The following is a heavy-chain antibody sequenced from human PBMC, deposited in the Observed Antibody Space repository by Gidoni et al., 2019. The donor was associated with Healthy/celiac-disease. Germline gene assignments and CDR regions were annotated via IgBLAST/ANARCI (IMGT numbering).Heavy chain of an antibody. V-gene: IGHV3-21*01. CDR2: ISMSSSYI. Sequence: EVQLVESGGGLVKPGGSLRLSCAASGFTFSSHSMNLVRQAQGKGLEWVSSISMSSSYIYYADSVKGRFPISRDNAKNSLYLQMNSLRAEDTAVYYCASPGKSSSWYYFDYWGQGTLVTVSS. D-gene: IGHD6-13*01. CDR3: ASPGKSSSWYYFDY. J-gene: IGHJ4*02. CDR1: GFTFSSHS.